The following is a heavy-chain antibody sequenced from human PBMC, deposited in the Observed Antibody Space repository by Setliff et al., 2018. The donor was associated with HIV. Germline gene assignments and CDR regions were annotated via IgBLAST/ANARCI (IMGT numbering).Heavy chain of an antibody. CDR2: VYYSGTT. Sequence: SETLSLTCTVSGGSISSSSYYWGWVRQPPGKGQEWIGSVYYSGTTYYNPSLTSRVTISVDTSKNQFSLKLTSVTAADTALYYCARHFSIFGVTIISNDAFDIWGRGTMVTV. D-gene: IGHD3-3*01. CDR3: ARHFSIFGVTIISNDAFDI. J-gene: IGHJ3*02. V-gene: IGHV4-39*01. CDR1: GGSISSSSYY.